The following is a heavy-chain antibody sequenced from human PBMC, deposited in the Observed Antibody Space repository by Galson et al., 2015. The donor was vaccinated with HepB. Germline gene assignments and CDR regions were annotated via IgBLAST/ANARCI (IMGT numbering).Heavy chain of an antibody. CDR3: ARLKEAGRSPLYHYFDL. Sequence: SETLSLTCTVSGGSISSYYWSWIRQPPGKGLEWIAYISSSGDTNYNPSLKSRLTISLDTSKSQLSLKVNSVTSADTAVYYCARLKEAGRSPLYHYFDLWGRGTPVTVSS. D-gene: IGHD2-2*02. CDR1: GGSISSYY. V-gene: IGHV4-59*01. CDR2: ISSSGDT. J-gene: IGHJ2*01.